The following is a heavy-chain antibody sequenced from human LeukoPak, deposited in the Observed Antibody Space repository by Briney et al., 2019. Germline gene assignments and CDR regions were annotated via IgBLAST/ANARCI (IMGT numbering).Heavy chain of an antibody. D-gene: IGHD1-26*01. J-gene: IGHJ6*03. CDR2: IYYSGST. Sequence: SQTLSLTCTVSGGSISSGDYYWSWIRQPPGKGLEWIGYIYYSGSTYYNPSLKSRVTISVDTSKNQFSLKLSSVTAADTAAYYCARASRVELYYYYYYMDVWGKGTTVTVSS. CDR3: ARASRVELYYYYYYMDV. V-gene: IGHV4-30-4*08. CDR1: GGSISSGDYY.